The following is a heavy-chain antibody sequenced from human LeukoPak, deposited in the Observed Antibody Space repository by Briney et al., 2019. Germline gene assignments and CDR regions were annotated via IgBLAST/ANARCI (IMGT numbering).Heavy chain of an antibody. D-gene: IGHD1-1*01. CDR1: GYSFTNYG. CDR2: ISGENGNT. V-gene: IGHV1-18*04. J-gene: IGHJ4*02. CDR3: ARWGVHGTTTYCFDY. Sequence: PGASVKVSCRTSGYSFTNYGVGWVRQAPGQGPEWMGWISGENGNTNFAQKFQARLTMTTNTSTGTAYMELRSLRSDDTAVYYCARWGVHGTTTYCFDYWGQGSLVTVSS.